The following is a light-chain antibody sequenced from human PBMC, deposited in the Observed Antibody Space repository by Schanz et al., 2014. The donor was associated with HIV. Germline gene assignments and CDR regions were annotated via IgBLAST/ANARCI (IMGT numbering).Light chain of an antibody. V-gene: IGLV1-51*01. CDR3: QSYDSSLSGV. J-gene: IGLJ3*02. CDR1: SSNIGTHY. Sequence: QSVLTQPPSVSAAPGQKVTISCSGGSSNIGTHYVSWYQQLPGTAPKILIYDNTKRPSGIPDRFSGSKSGTSATLDITGLQAEDEADYYCQSYDSSLSGVFGGGTKLTVL. CDR2: DNT.